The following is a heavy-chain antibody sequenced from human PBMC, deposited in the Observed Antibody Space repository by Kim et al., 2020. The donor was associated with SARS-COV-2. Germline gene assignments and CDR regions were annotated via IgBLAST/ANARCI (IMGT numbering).Heavy chain of an antibody. V-gene: IGHV3-15*01. D-gene: IGHD6-13*01. Sequence: GGSLRLSCAASGFTFSNAWMSWVRQAPGKGLEWVGRIKSKTDGGTTDYAAPVKGRFTISRDDSKNTLYLQMNSLKTEDTAVYYCTTDSLYSSSWLYYYYYGMDVWGQGTTVTVSS. CDR2: IKSKTDGGTT. J-gene: IGHJ6*02. CDR3: TTDSLYSSSWLYYYYYGMDV. CDR1: GFTFSNAW.